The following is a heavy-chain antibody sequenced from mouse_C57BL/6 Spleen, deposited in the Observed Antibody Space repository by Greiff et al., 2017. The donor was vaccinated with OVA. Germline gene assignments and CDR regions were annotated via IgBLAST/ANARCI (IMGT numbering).Heavy chain of an antibody. J-gene: IGHJ2*01. CDR3: ARIGPNYYGSSPYFDY. V-gene: IGHV1-26*01. D-gene: IGHD1-1*01. Sequence: EVQLQQSGPELVKPGASVKISCKASGYTFTDYYMNWVKQSHGKSLEWIGDINPNNGGTSYNQKFKGKATLTVDKSSSTAYMELRSLTSEDSAVYYCARIGPNYYGSSPYFDYWGQGTTLTVSS. CDR1: GYTFTDYY. CDR2: INPNNGGT.